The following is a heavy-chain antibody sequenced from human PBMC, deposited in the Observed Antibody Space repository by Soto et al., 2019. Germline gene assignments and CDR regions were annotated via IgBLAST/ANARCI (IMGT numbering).Heavy chain of an antibody. CDR2: VNSDESST. CDR1: GFTFSNYW. Sequence: GGSLRLSCAASGFTFSNYWMHWVRQGPGKGLVWVSRVNSDESSTSCADSVKGRFTISRDNAKNTLYLQMSSLRFEDTALYYCVCFECGRTAVVTAMEANGYWGQGTLVTVSS. V-gene: IGHV3-74*01. D-gene: IGHD2-21*02. CDR3: VCFECGRTAVVTAMEANGY. J-gene: IGHJ4*02.